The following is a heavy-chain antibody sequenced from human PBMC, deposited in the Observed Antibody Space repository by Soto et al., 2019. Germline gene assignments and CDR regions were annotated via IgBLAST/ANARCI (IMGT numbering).Heavy chain of an antibody. CDR3: ALLPSCAPNSCLSWNYDVDY. D-gene: IGHD1-7*01. Sequence: QVQLVQSGAEVEKPGASVKVSCKASGYTFTGYYMHWVRHAPGQGLEWMGWINPNSGGTKYAQKFQGRVTLTRDTSLSTAYMELNSLRSDDTVVYYCALLPSCAPNSCLSWNYDVDYWGQGTLVIVSS. J-gene: IGHJ4*02. CDR1: GYTFTGYY. CDR2: INPNSGGT. V-gene: IGHV1-2*02.